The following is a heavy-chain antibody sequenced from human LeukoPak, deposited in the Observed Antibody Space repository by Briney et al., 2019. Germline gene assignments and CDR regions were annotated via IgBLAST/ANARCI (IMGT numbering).Heavy chain of an antibody. J-gene: IGHJ5*02. CDR2: INHSGST. V-gene: IGHV4-34*01. CDR3: ARGSSQRITIFGVVLQKGGFDP. Sequence: PSETLSLTCAVYGGSLSGYYWSWIRQPPGKGLEWIGEINHSGSTNYNPSLKSRVTISVDTSKNQFSLKLSSVTAADTAVYYCARGSSQRITIFGVVLQKGGFDPWGQGTLVTVSS. CDR1: GGSLSGYY. D-gene: IGHD3-3*01.